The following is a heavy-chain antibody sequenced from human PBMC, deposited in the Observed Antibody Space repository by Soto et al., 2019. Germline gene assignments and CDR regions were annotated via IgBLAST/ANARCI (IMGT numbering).Heavy chain of an antibody. D-gene: IGHD6-19*01. Sequence: ASVKVSCKASGYTFTSYAMHWVRQAPGQRLEWMGWINAGNGNTKYSQKFQGRVTITRDTSASTAYMELSSLRSEDTAVYYCARGTLSSSGWYRVYYYGMDVWGQGTTVTVSS. CDR1: GYTFTSYA. J-gene: IGHJ6*02. CDR2: INAGNGNT. V-gene: IGHV1-3*01. CDR3: ARGTLSSSGWYRVYYYGMDV.